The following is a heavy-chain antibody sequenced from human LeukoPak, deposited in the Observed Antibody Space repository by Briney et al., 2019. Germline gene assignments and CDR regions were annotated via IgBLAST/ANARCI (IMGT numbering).Heavy chain of an antibody. V-gene: IGHV3-7*01. J-gene: IGHJ4*02. CDR2: IKQDGSEK. CDR3: ATLVATTRFDY. Sequence: GGSLRLSCAASGFTFSSYAMHWVRRAPGKGLEWVANIKQDGSEKYYVDSVKGRFTISRDNAKNSLYLQMNSLRAEDTAVYYCATLVATTRFDYWGQGTLATVSS. CDR1: GFTFSSYA. D-gene: IGHD5-12*01.